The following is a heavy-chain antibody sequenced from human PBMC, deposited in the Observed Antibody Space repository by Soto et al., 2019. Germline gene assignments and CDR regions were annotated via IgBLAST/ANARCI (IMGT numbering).Heavy chain of an antibody. Sequence: SETLSLTCTVSGGSISSYYWSWIRQPPGKGLEWIGYIYYSGSTNYNPSLKSRVTISVDTSKNQFSLKLSSVTAADTAVYYCASTRYCSSTTCHPYSSYYYGMDVWGQGTTVTVSS. D-gene: IGHD2-2*01. CDR3: ASTRYCSSTTCHPYSSYYYGMDV. V-gene: IGHV4-59*01. J-gene: IGHJ6*02. CDR1: GGSISSYY. CDR2: IYYSGST.